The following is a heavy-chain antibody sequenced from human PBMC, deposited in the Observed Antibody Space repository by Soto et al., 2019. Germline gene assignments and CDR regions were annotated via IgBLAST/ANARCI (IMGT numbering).Heavy chain of an antibody. Sequence: EVQLVESGGGLVQPGESLRLSCAASGFTFSSYWMSWVRQAPGKGLEWVANIKQDGSEKYYVDSVKGRFTISKDNAKNSLYLQMTSLRAEDTAVYYCAREEADSSADLIDPWGQGTLVTVSS. D-gene: IGHD6-19*01. V-gene: IGHV3-7*01. CDR1: GFTFSSYW. J-gene: IGHJ5*02. CDR3: AREEADSSADLIDP. CDR2: IKQDGSEK.